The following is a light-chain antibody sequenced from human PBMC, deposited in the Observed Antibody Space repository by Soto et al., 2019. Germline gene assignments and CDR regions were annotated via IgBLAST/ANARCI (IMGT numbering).Light chain of an antibody. J-gene: IGLJ2*01. CDR2: STN. CDR1: SGXVSTSYY. CDR3: VLYMGSGISV. Sequence: QTVVTQEPSFSVSPGGTVTLTCXLSSGXVSTSYYPSWYQQTPGQAPRTLIYSTNTRSSGVPDRFSGSILGNKAALTITGAQADDESDYYCVLYMGSGISVFGGGTKVTVL. V-gene: IGLV8-61*01.